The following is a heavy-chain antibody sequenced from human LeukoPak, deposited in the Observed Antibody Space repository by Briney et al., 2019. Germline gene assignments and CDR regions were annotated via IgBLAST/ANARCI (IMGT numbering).Heavy chain of an antibody. J-gene: IGHJ4*02. CDR3: AREDQWPAFDY. V-gene: IGHV3-23*01. Sequence: GGSLTLSCAASGFTFSSYSMSWVRQAPGKGLEWVSALSGSGGSTYYADSVKGRFTISRDNSKNTLYLQMNSLRAEDTAVYYCAREDQWPAFDYWGQGTLVTVSS. D-gene: IGHD6-19*01. CDR2: LSGSGGST. CDR1: GFTFSSYS.